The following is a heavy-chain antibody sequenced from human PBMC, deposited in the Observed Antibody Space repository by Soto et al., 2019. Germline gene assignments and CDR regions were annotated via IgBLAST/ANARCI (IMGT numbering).Heavy chain of an antibody. CDR1: GYTFTSYY. CDR2: ISAYNGNT. V-gene: IGHV1-18*04. CDR3: ARDWGIAAADLYYYYGMDV. J-gene: IGHJ6*02. Sequence: ASVKVSCKASGYTFTSYYMHWVRQAPGQGREGMGWISAYNGNTNYAQKLQGRVTMTTDTSTSTAYMELRSLRSDDTAVYYCARDWGIAAADLYYYYGMDVWGQGTTVTVSS. D-gene: IGHD6-13*01.